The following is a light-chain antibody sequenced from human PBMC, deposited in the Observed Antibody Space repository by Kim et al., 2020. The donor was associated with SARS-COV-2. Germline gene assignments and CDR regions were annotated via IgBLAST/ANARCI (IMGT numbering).Light chain of an antibody. V-gene: IGKV1-33*01. CDR3: QQRQT. CDR1: QDISNT. CDR2: DAS. Sequence: PSSLSAFVGDRVTITCQANQDISNTLNWYQQEPRKAPKLLIYDASILESGVSPRFSGSGSGTFFSLTINNLQPEDSATYFCQQRQTFGHGTKLEI. J-gene: IGKJ2*01.